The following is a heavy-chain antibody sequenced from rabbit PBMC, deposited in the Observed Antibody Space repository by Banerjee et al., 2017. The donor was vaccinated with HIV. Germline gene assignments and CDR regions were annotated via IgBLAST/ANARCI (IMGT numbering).Heavy chain of an antibody. CDR1: GIDFSSGYD. J-gene: IGHJ4*01. CDR2: IYHGDGTS. CDR3: ARTLYGSGWSLYL. D-gene: IGHD4-1*01. V-gene: IGHV1S45*01. Sequence: QEQLVESGGGLVQPEGSLTLTCTASGIDFSSGYDMCWVRQAPGKGLEWIGCIYHGDGTSYYASWAKGRFTISKTSSTTVTLQMASLTAADTATYFCARTLYGSGWSLYLRGPGTLVTIS.